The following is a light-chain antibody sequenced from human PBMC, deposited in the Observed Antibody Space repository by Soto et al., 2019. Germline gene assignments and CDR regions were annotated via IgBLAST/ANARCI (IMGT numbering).Light chain of an antibody. CDR3: QQTYSTPLT. CDR2: RAS. V-gene: IGKV1-39*01. J-gene: IGKJ4*01. CDR1: QNIDRY. Sequence: DIQMTQSPSSLSASVRDIVTITCRASQNIDRYLHWYQHKPGQAPTLLIFRASSLQRGVPTRFTGSGSGTHYTLVIDSLQPEDFATYFYQQTYSTPLTFGGGTRVEI.